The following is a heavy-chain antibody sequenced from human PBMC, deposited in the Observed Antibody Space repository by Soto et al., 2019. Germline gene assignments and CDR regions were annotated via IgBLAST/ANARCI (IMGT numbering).Heavy chain of an antibody. J-gene: IGHJ4*02. CDR3: VIDLRGDFYY. Sequence: QVQLVQSGAEVRQPGASVKVSCKAPGYSFTTYGMSWVRQAPGQGLEYMGWINGYGHGAKYVQRFQGGFSMTTDTSSNPVYMDLRSIPSDDTAVYDSVIDLRGDFYYWGKGTVVIVSP. V-gene: IGHV1-18*01. CDR2: INGYGHGA. D-gene: IGHD3-10*01. CDR1: GYSFTTYG.